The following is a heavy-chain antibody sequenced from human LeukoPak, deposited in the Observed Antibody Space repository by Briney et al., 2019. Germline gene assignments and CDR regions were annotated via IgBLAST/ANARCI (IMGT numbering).Heavy chain of an antibody. Sequence: PGGSLRLSCAASGFTFSSYRMNWVRQAPGKGLEWVSHIGRGTTYADSVKGRFTISRDNAKNSVYLQMNSLRAEDTAVYYCARDAPAGGKPEYFFDYWGQGTLVTVSS. CDR2: IGRGTT. CDR1: GFTFSSYR. J-gene: IGHJ4*02. CDR3: ARDAPAGGKPEYFFDY. V-gene: IGHV3-48*04.